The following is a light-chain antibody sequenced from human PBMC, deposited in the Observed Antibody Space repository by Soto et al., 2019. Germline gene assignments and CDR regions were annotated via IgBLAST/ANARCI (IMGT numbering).Light chain of an antibody. Sequence: QSVLTQPPSASGTPGQTVTISCSGSSSNIGSYTVSWYQQLPGTAPKLLIYGNNQRPSGVPDRFSSSKSGTSVSLAISGLQSEDEADYFCAAWDDSLNGRVFGGGTKVTVL. CDR2: GNN. CDR1: SSNIGSYT. V-gene: IGLV1-44*01. CDR3: AAWDDSLNGRV. J-gene: IGLJ3*02.